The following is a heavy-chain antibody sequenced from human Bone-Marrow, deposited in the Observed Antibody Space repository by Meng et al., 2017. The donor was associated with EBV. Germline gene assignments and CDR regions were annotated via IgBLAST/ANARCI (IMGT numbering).Heavy chain of an antibody. CDR1: GASVSGGTYH. J-gene: IGHJ4*02. Sequence: QVQLQESGPGLVKLSETLSLTCPVPGASVSGGTYHWSWIRPPPGKELEWIGYIYDGGTTIYHPSLKSRVTILVDASKNQFSLKLSSVTTADTAVYFCAKSRSSTPGVVDYWGQGTLVTVSS. CDR3: AKSRSSTPGVVDY. V-gene: IGHV4-61*01. CDR2: IYDGGTT. D-gene: IGHD3-10*01.